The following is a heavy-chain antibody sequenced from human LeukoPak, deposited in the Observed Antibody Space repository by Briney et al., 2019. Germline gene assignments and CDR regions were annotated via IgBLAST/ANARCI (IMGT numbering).Heavy chain of an antibody. D-gene: IGHD4-17*01. CDR3: ARGHGDYLGGDFDY. CDR2: MNPNSGNT. CDR1: GYTFTSYD. Sequence: ASVKVSCKASGYTFTSYDINWVRQATGQGREWMGWMNPNSGNTGYAQKLQGRVTMTRNTSISTAYMELSSLRSEDTAVYYCARGHGDYLGGDFDYWGQGTLVTVSS. V-gene: IGHV1-8*01. J-gene: IGHJ4*02.